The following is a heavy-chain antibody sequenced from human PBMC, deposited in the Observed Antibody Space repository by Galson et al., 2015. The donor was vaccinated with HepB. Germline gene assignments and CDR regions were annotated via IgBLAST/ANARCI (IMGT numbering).Heavy chain of an antibody. D-gene: IGHD3-22*01. CDR1: GFTFSSYW. CDR3: ARDQYYYDSSGANY. V-gene: IGHV3-7*01. Sequence: SLRLSCAASGFTFSSYWMSWVRQAPGKGLEWVANIKQDGSEKYYVDSVKGRFTISRDNAKNSLYLQMNSLRAEDTAVYYCARDQYYYDSSGANYWGQGTLVTVSS. J-gene: IGHJ4*02. CDR2: IKQDGSEK.